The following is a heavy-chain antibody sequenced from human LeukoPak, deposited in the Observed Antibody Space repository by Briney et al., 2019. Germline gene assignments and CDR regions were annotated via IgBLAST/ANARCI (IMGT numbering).Heavy chain of an antibody. D-gene: IGHD2-2*01. CDR3: ARIGGRVPAAPYYYYYGMDV. CDR2: IYDSGST. V-gene: IGHV4-39*07. CDR1: GGSIRSSYYY. J-gene: IGHJ6*02. Sequence: RPSETLSLTCTVSGGSIRSSYYYWGWIRQPPGKGLEWIGSIYDSGSTYYNPSLKSRVTISVDTSKNQFSLKLSSVTAADTAVYYCARIGGRVPAAPYYYYYGMDVWGQGTTVTVSS.